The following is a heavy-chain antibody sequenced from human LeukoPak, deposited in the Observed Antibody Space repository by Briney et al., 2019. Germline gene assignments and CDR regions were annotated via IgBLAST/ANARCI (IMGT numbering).Heavy chain of an antibody. V-gene: IGHV4-4*07. D-gene: IGHD4-17*01. J-gene: IGHJ6*02. CDR3: ARGYDYGDYSNGMDV. CDR2: IYTSGST. CDR1: GGSISSYY. Sequence: SETLSLTCTVSGGSISSYYWSWIRQPAGKGLEWIGRIYTSGSTNYSPSLKSRVTMSVDTSKNQFSLKLSSVTAADTAVYYCARGYDYGDYSNGMDVWGQGTTVTVSS.